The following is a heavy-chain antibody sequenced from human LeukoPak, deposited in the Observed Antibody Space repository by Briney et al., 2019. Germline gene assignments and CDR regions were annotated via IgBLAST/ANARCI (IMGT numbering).Heavy chain of an antibody. CDR2: INHSGST. CDR1: GGSFSGYY. Sequence: SETLSLPCAVYGGSFSGYYWHWIRQSPGKGLEWIGEINHSGSTNYNPSLKSRVTISLDTSNNQFSLKLSSVTAADTAVYYCARRPTGIDYWGQGTLVTVSS. CDR3: ARRPTGIDY. D-gene: IGHD4-17*01. V-gene: IGHV4-34*01. J-gene: IGHJ4*02.